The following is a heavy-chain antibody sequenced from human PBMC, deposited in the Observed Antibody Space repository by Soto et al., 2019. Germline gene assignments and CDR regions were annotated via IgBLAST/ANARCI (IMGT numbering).Heavy chain of an antibody. CDR3: ARDRGDSTPAIDY. V-gene: IGHV4-30-4*01. CDR1: GGSISSGDYY. D-gene: IGHD3-22*01. CDR2: IYYSGST. J-gene: IGHJ4*02. Sequence: SETLSLTCTVSGGSISSGDYYWSWIRQPPGKGLEWIGYIYYSGSTYYNPSLKSRVTISVDTSKNQFSLKLSSVTAADTAVYYCARDRGDSTPAIDYWGQGTLVTRLL.